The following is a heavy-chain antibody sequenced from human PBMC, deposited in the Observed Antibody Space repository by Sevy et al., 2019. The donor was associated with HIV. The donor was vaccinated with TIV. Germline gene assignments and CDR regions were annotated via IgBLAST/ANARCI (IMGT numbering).Heavy chain of an antibody. D-gene: IGHD3-22*01. CDR1: GFTFSIYA. Sequence: GGSLRLSCAASGFTFSIYAMHWVRQAPDKGLEWVAVISYDGGVKYFADSVKGRVTISRDNSKNTLYLQMNSLRPEDTAVYYCARDLPSAVINPFYYYGLDVWGQGTTVTVPS. J-gene: IGHJ6*02. V-gene: IGHV3-30*04. CDR2: ISYDGGVK. CDR3: ARDLPSAVINPFYYYGLDV.